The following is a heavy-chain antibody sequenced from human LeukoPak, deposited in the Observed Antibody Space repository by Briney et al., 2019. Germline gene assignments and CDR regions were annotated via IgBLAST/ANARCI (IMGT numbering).Heavy chain of an antibody. Sequence: ASVKVSCKASGYTFTSYDINWVRQATGQGLEWMGWMNPNSGNTGYAQKFQGRVTITRNTSISTAYMELSSLRSEDTAVYYCARGPSEFLEWLLGSVALDYWGQGTLVTVSS. V-gene: IGHV1-8*03. CDR3: ARGPSEFLEWLLGSVALDY. J-gene: IGHJ4*02. CDR2: MNPNSGNT. D-gene: IGHD3-3*01. CDR1: GYTFTSYD.